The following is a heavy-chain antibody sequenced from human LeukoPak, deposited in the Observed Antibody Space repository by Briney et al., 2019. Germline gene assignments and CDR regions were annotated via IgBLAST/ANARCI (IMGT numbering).Heavy chain of an antibody. CDR2: IYYSGST. CDR1: GGSISSSSYY. Sequence: PSETLSLTCTVSGGSISSSSYYWGWIRQPPGKGLEWIGSIYYSGSTYYNPSLKSRVTISVDTSKNQFSLKLSSVTAADTAVYYCARELDYYDSSGYLNWFDPWGQGTLVTVSS. CDR3: ARELDYYDSSGYLNWFDP. D-gene: IGHD3-22*01. J-gene: IGHJ5*02. V-gene: IGHV4-39*07.